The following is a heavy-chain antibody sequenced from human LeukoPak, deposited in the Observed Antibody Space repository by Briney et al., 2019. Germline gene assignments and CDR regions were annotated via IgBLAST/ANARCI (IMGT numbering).Heavy chain of an antibody. V-gene: IGHV5-51*01. CDR3: ARQRALGNDY. CDR2: IYPGDSDT. CDR1: GYSFTSHW. J-gene: IGHJ4*02. Sequence: GESLKISCKGSGYSFTSHWIGWVRQMPGEGLEWMGIIYPGDSDTRYSPSFQGQVTISADKSISTDYLQWSSLKASDTAMYYCARQRALGNDYWGQGTLVPVSS. D-gene: IGHD4-23*01.